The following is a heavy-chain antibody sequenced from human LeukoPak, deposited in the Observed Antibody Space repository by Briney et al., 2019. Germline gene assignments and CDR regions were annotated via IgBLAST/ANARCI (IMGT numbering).Heavy chain of an antibody. CDR1: GFTFNTYT. D-gene: IGHD3-16*01. CDR3: ARGGSYLHY. J-gene: IGHJ4*02. V-gene: IGHV3-21*01. CDR2: ISNMASYI. Sequence: GGSLRLSCAASGFTFNTYTMNWIRQAPGKGLEWVSSISNMASYIYYADSVKGRFTISRDNAKNSLYLQMNSLRAEDTAVYYCARGGSYLHYWGQGTLVTVSS.